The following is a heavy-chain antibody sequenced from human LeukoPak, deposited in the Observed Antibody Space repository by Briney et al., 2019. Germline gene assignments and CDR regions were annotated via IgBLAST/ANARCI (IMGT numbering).Heavy chain of an antibody. Sequence: GASVKVSCKASGYTFTGYYMHWVRQAPGQGLEWMGWINPNSGGTNYAQKFQGRVTMTRDTSISTAYMELSRLRSDDTAVYYCAIPQYSSSSLLDYWGQGTLVTVSS. V-gene: IGHV1-2*02. D-gene: IGHD6-6*01. CDR2: INPNSGGT. CDR1: GYTFTGYY. CDR3: AIPQYSSSSLLDY. J-gene: IGHJ4*02.